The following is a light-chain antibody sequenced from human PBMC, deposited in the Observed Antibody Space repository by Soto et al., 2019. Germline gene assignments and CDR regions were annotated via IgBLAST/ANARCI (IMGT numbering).Light chain of an antibody. CDR1: QSISSY. CDR3: QQSYSTPRT. J-gene: IGKJ2*01. V-gene: IGKV1-39*01. CDR2: AAS. Sequence: DIQMTQSPSSLSASVGDRVTITCRASQSISSYLNWDQQKPGKAPKLLIYAASSLQSGGTSRFSGSGSGTDFTLTISSLQPEDFATYYCQQSYSTPRTFGQGTKLEIK.